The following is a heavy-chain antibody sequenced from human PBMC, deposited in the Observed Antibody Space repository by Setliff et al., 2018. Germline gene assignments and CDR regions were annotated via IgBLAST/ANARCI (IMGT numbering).Heavy chain of an antibody. V-gene: IGHV3-15*01. CDR3: TTDSMFYFDSSGYHVLDY. CDR2: IKSKTDGGTI. D-gene: IGHD3-22*01. J-gene: IGHJ4*02. CDR1: GFTFSKAW. Sequence: GESLRLSCAASGFTFSKAWMSWVRQAPGKGLEWVGRIKSKTDGGTIDYAAPVKGRLTISRDDSKNTLYLQVNSLRSEDTAVYYCTTDSMFYFDSSGYHVLDYWGQGTLVNVSS.